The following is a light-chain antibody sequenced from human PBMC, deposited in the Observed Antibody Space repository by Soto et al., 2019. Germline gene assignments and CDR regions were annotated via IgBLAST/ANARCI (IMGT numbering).Light chain of an antibody. CDR1: QSVSSY. V-gene: IGKV3-11*01. CDR2: DSS. CDR3: QQRSNWPPWT. Sequence: EIVLTQSPATLSLSPGERATLSCRASQSVSSYLAWYQQKPVQAPRLLIYDSSNRATGIPARFSGSGSGTDFTLTISSLEAEDFAVYYCQQRSNWPPWTFGQGTKVEIK. J-gene: IGKJ1*01.